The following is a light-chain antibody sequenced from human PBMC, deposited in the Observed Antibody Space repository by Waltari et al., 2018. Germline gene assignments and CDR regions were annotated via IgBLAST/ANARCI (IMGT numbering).Light chain of an antibody. CDR1: SSYIGSHNR. CDR2: EVS. V-gene: IGLV2-18*02. Sequence: QSALTPPPSVSGSPGLSVTIPCPATSSYIGSHNRVPWYPQPPGTAPKPIIFEVSNRPSGVPDRFSGSKSANTASLTISGLQPEDEGDYYCSSYTISNTIFGGGTKLTVL. J-gene: IGLJ2*01. CDR3: SSYTISNTI.